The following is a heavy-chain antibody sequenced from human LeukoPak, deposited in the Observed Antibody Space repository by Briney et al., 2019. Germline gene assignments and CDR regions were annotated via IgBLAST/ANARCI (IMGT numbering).Heavy chain of an antibody. CDR3: ARHQDYYDSSGYTH. CDR1: GFTFRSHA. CDR2: ISGSGGST. D-gene: IGHD3-22*01. Sequence: GGSVRLFCAVSGFTFRSHAMSWVRQAPGKGLEWVSAISGSGGSTYYADFVKGRFTISRDNSKNTLYLQMNSQRAEDTAVYYCARHQDYYDSSGYTHWGQGTLVTVSS. J-gene: IGHJ4*02. V-gene: IGHV3-23*01.